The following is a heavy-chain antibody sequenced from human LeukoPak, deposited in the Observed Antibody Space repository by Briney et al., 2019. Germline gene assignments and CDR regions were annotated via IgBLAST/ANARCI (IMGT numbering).Heavy chain of an antibody. CDR3: ARAYDSLWITDAFDI. CDR2: INHSGST. D-gene: IGHD5-12*01. J-gene: IGHJ3*02. CDR1: GGSFCGYY. Sequence: PSETLSLTCAVYGGSFCGYYWSWIRQPPGKGLEWIGEINHSGSTNYNPSLKSRVTISVDTSKNQFSLKLSSVTAADTAVYYCARAYDSLWITDAFDIWGQGTMVTVSS. V-gene: IGHV4-34*01.